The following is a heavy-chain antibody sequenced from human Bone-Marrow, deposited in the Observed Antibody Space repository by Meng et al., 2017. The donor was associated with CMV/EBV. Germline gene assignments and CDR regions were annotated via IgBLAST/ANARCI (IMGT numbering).Heavy chain of an antibody. CDR3: AKDGSIVVVPAAPGEYFDY. CDR1: GFTFSSYA. V-gene: IGHV3-48*03. D-gene: IGHD2-2*01. Sequence: GGSLRLSCAASGFTFSSYAMHWVRQAPGKGLEWVSYISSSGSTIYYADSVKGRFTISRDNAKNSLYLQMNSLRAEDTAVYYCAKDGSIVVVPAAPGEYFDYWGQGTLVTVSS. J-gene: IGHJ4*02. CDR2: ISSSGSTI.